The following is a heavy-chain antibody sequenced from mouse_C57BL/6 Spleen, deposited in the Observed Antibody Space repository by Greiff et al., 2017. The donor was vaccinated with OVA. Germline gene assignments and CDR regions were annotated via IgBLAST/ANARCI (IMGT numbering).Heavy chain of an antibody. D-gene: IGHD2-3*01. Sequence: EVQLQESGAELVRPGASVKLSCTASGFNIKDYYMNWVKQRPEQGLAWIGRIDPEDGDNEYAPKFQGKATMTADTSSTTAYLQLSSLSSEDTAVYYCTTGGLLPYWGQGTTLTVSS. V-gene: IGHV14-1*01. J-gene: IGHJ2*01. CDR2: IDPEDGDN. CDR3: TTGGLLPY. CDR1: GFNIKDYY.